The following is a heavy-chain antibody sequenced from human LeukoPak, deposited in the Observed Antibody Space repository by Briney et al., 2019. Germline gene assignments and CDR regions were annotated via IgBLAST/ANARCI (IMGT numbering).Heavy chain of an antibody. CDR1: GFTFTDYY. D-gene: IGHD6-19*01. Sequence: PGGSLRLSCAASGFTFTDYYMSWIRQAPGKGLEWVSFISSSGSTIYYADSVKGRFSISRDNAKNSLYLQMNSLRVEDTAVYYCAREYSNGWYVFDYWGQGTLVTVSS. V-gene: IGHV3-11*04. CDR2: ISSSGSTI. CDR3: AREYSNGWYVFDY. J-gene: IGHJ4*02.